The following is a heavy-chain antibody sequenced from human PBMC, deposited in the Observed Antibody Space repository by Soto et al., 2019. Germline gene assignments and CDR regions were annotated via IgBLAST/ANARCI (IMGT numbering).Heavy chain of an antibody. CDR1: GFSLRTSGVG. Sequence: SGPTLVNPTQTLTLTCTFSGFSLRTSGVGVGWIRQPPGKALEWLAVIYWDDDKRYSPSLKSRLSISKDTSKNQVVLTMTNMDPVDTATYYCVHKGPGPIAFDSWGQGTLVTVSS. V-gene: IGHV2-5*02. CDR2: IYWDDDK. J-gene: IGHJ4*02. D-gene: IGHD2-21*01. CDR3: VHKGPGPIAFDS.